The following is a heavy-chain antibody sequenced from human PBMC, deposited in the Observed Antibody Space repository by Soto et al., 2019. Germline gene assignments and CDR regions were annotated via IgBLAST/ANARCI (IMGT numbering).Heavy chain of an antibody. CDR3: ARGYGSGSDFDY. CDR1: GYTITGDD. V-gene: IGHV1-8*01. D-gene: IGHD3-10*01. Sequence: ASVKVSCKASGYTITGDDINWVRHASGQGHEWMGWMNPNSGNTGYAQKFQGRVTMTRNTSISTAYMELSSLRSEDTAVYHCARGYGSGSDFDYWGQGTLVTVS. CDR2: MNPNSGNT. J-gene: IGHJ4*02.